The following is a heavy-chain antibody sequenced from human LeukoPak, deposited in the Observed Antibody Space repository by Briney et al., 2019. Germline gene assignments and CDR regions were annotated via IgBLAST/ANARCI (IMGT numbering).Heavy chain of an antibody. Sequence: GGSLRLSCAASGFTFSSYAMSRVRQAPGKGLEWVSGISGSGDNTYYADSVKGRFTISRDNSKNTLYVQVNSLRAEDTAVYYCAKDYHYDSSGYYDYWGQGTLVTVSS. CDR1: GFTFSSYA. V-gene: IGHV3-23*01. D-gene: IGHD3-22*01. CDR2: ISGSGDNT. J-gene: IGHJ4*02. CDR3: AKDYHYDSSGYYDY.